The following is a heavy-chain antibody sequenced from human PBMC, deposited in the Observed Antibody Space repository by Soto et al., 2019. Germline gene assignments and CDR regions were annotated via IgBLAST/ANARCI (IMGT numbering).Heavy chain of an antibody. V-gene: IGHV1-2*02. D-gene: IGHD4-17*01. CDR3: ARAHGDYGNDC. Sequence: ASVKVSGKASGYNFNGYYMHWVRQAPGQGLEWMGWINPNSGGTNYAQKFQGRVTMTGDTSISTAYMELSRLTSDDTAVYYCARAHGDYGNDCWGQGTLVTVSS. CDR1: GYNFNGYY. J-gene: IGHJ4*02. CDR2: INPNSGGT.